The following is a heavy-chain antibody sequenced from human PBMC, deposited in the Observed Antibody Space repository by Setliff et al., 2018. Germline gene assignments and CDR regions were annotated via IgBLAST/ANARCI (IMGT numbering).Heavy chain of an antibody. J-gene: IGHJ4*02. CDR1: GLTFGTTS. D-gene: IGHD2-8*02. CDR2: ISSNGDRT. Sequence: GGSLRLSCAASGLTFGTTSMHWVRQAPGKGLEYVSAISSNGDRTYYGDSVKGRFTISRDNSKNTLYLQMGSLRAEDMAVYYCAKSPVAYCSGAVCYPFGYWGQGTLVTVSS. V-gene: IGHV3-64*02. CDR3: AKSPVAYCSGAVCYPFGY.